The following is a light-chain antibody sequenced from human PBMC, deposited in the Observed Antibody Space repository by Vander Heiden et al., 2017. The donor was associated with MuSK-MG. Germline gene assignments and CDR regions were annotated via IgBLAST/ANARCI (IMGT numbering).Light chain of an antibody. CDR1: ASNIGTST. J-gene: IGLJ3*02. CDR3: AAWDDSLNGPV. Sequence: QSVLTQPPSASGTPGQRVTISCSGSASNIGTSTVSWYQQLPGMAPQLLIYSTNKRPSGVPDLFSGAKSGPSASLIISGLQSEDEADYSCAAWDDSLNGPVFGGGTKLTVL. V-gene: IGLV1-44*01. CDR2: STN.